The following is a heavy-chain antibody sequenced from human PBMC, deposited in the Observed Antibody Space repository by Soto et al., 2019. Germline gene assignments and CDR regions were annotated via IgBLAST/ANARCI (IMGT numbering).Heavy chain of an antibody. Sequence: PGGSLRLSCAASGFTFSSYEMNWVRQAPGKGLEWVSHISSSGSNTYYPDSVKGRFTISRDNAKNSLFLQMNSLRAEDTAVYYCVREAALDSFDQWGRGTLVTVSS. CDR1: GFTFSSYE. CDR3: VREAALDSFDQ. V-gene: IGHV3-48*03. J-gene: IGHJ4*02. CDR2: ISSSGSNT. D-gene: IGHD1-1*01.